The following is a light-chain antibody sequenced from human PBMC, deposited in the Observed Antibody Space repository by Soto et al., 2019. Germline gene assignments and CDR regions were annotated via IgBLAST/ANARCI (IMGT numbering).Light chain of an antibody. V-gene: IGKV3-15*01. CDR2: GAS. CDR3: QQYNSWPRT. CDR1: QSVDSTY. J-gene: IGKJ1*01. Sequence: EILLTQSPCTLSLSPGERATLSCRASQSVDSTYLAWYQQKPGQAPSLLIYGASSRATGIPARFSGSGSGTEFTLTITSLQSEDFAVYYCQQYNSWPRTFGQGTKVDIK.